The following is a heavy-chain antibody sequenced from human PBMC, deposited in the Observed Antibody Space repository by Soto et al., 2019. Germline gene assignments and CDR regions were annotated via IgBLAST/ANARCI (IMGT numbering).Heavy chain of an antibody. Sequence: QVQLQESGPGLVKPSQTLSLTCTVSGGSISSGDYYWSWIRQPPGKGLEWIGYIYYSGSTYYNPSLKSRVTISVDTSKNQFSLKLRSVTAADTAVYYCARGRLRYFDWLVQAFDYWGQGTLVTVSS. D-gene: IGHD3-9*01. J-gene: IGHJ4*02. CDR2: IYYSGST. V-gene: IGHV4-30-4*01. CDR3: ARGRLRYFDWLVQAFDY. CDR1: GGSISSGDYY.